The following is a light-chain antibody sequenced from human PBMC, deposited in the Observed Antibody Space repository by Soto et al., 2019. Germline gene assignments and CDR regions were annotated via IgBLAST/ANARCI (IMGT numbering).Light chain of an antibody. CDR1: SSDVGGYDY. CDR3: SSYTSSSTYV. CDR2: DVT. V-gene: IGLV2-14*01. J-gene: IGLJ1*01. Sequence: QSALTQPASVSGSPGQSVTISCTGTSSDVGGYDYVSWYQHHPGKAPKPVIYDVTYRPSGVSDRFSGSKSANTASLTISGLQAEDEADYYCSSYTSSSTYVFGTGTKLTVL.